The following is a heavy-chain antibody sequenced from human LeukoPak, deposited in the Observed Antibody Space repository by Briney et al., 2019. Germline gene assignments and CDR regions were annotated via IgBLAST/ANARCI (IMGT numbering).Heavy chain of an antibody. J-gene: IGHJ5*02. CDR2: IYPGDSDT. CDR3: ARRGSSWFFDP. Sequence: GESRKISCKGSGFKFTSYLIDWVRQMPVKGLELMGIIYPGDSDTRYSPSFQGQVTISADKSISTAYLQWSSLKASDTAMYYCARRGSSWFFDPWGQGTLVTVSS. D-gene: IGHD6-13*01. V-gene: IGHV5-51*01. CDR1: GFKFTSYL.